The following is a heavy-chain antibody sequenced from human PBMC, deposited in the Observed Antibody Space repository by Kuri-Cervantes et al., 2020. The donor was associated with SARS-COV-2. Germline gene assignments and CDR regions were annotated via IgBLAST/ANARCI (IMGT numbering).Heavy chain of an antibody. Sequence: SETLSLTCTVSGGSISDYYWSWIRQPPGKGLEWIGDIYYTGSTSYNPSLKSRVAISVDTSNNQFSLKLTSVTAADTAVYYCARDCSTADCKTFGYYWGRGTLVTVSS. CDR2: IYYTGST. CDR3: ARDCSTADCKTFGYY. V-gene: IGHV4-59*01. J-gene: IGHJ4*02. D-gene: IGHD2-2*01. CDR1: GGSISDYY.